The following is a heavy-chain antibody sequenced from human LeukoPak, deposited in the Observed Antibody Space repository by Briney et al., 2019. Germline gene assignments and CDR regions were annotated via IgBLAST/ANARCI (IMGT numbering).Heavy chain of an antibody. CDR1: GGSISSYY. D-gene: IGHD6-13*01. CDR3: ARFLGGQQLGGFDP. V-gene: IGHV4-59*08. J-gene: IGHJ5*02. Sequence: SETLSLTCTVSGGSISSYYWSWIRQPPGKGLEWIGYIYYSGSTNYNPSLKSRVTISVDTSKNQFSLKLSSVTAADTAVYYCARFLGGQQLGGFDPWGQGTLVTVSS. CDR2: IYYSGST.